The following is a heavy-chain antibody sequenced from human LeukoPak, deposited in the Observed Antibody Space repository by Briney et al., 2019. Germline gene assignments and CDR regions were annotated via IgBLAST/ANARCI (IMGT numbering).Heavy chain of an antibody. V-gene: IGHV3-48*04. D-gene: IGHD2-21*01. Sequence: GGSLRLSCAASGFTFSSYWMSWVRQAPGKGLEWVSYISSSGSTIYYADSVKGRFTISRDNAKNSLYLQMNSLRAEDTAVYYCARGHSFIPRLGFDYWGQGTLVTVSS. CDR2: ISSSGSTI. CDR1: GFTFSSYW. CDR3: ARGHSFIPRLGFDY. J-gene: IGHJ4*02.